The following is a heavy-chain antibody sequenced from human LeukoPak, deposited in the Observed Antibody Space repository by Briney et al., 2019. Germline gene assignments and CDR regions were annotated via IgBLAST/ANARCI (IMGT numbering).Heavy chain of an antibody. J-gene: IGHJ6*02. CDR2: IWYDGSNK. D-gene: IGHD3-10*01. V-gene: IGHV3-33*08. Sequence: GGSLRLSCAASGFTFSSHAMHWVRQAPGKGLEWVAVIWYDGSNKYYADSVKGRFTISRDNSRSTLYLQMNSLRADDTAVYYCERHLHYYGSGNYYYYFYAMDVWGQGTTVTVSS. CDR3: ERHLHYYGSGNYYYYFYAMDV. CDR1: GFTFSSHA.